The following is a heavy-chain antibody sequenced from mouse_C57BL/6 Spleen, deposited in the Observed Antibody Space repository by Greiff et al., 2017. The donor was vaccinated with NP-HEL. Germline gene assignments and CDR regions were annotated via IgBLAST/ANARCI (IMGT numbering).Heavy chain of an antibody. CDR3: ARSTAQVIPDY. CDR2: INPSSGYT. D-gene: IGHD3-2*02. Sequence: VQLQQSGAELAKPGASVKLSCKASGYTFTSYWMHWVKQRPGQGLEWIGYINPSSGYTKYNQKFKDKATLTSDKYSSTAYMQLSSLTYEDSAVYYCARSTAQVIPDYWGQGTSVTVSS. V-gene: IGHV1-7*01. CDR1: GYTFTSYW. J-gene: IGHJ4*01.